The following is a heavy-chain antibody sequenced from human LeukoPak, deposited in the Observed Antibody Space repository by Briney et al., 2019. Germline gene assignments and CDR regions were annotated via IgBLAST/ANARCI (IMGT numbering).Heavy chain of an antibody. J-gene: IGHJ4*02. D-gene: IGHD3-16*02. CDR2: IRYDGSNK. Sequence: PGGSLRLFCAASGLTFSIYGMHCVRHAPGKGLEGVAFIRYDGSNKYYADSVKGRFTISRDNPNHSLHLQMNTLSAEDTPVYYCARDSSDGGASSYRQSDYWGEGTLVTVSS. V-gene: IGHV3-30*02. CDR1: GLTFSIYG. CDR3: ARDSSDGGASSYRQSDY.